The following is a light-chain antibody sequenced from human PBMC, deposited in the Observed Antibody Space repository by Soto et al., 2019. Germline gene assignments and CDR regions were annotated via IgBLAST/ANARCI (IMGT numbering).Light chain of an antibody. CDR2: DAS. CDR3: QQYNTNPWT. CDR1: QSIRTW. J-gene: IGKJ1*01. V-gene: IGKV1-5*01. Sequence: DIQMTQSPSTLSASVGDRVTITCRASQSIRTWLAWYQQKPGKAPKLLIYDASCLKSGVPSRFSGGGSGTEFTLTISSLQPDDFTTYYCQQYNTNPWTFGQGTKVDIK.